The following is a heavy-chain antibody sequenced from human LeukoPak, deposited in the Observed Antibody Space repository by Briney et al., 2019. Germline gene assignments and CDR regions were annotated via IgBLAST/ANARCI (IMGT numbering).Heavy chain of an antibody. CDR2: ISSSGSSI. CDR1: GFTFSDYH. CDR3: AKDLEWTDVYYYMDV. Sequence: GGSLRLSCAASGFTFSDYHMSWIRQAPGKGLEWVSYISSSGSSIHYADSVKGRFTISRDNAKNSLHLQMNSLRAEDTAVYYCAKDLEWTDVYYYMDVWGKGTTVTVSS. V-gene: IGHV3-11*01. D-gene: IGHD3-3*01. J-gene: IGHJ6*03.